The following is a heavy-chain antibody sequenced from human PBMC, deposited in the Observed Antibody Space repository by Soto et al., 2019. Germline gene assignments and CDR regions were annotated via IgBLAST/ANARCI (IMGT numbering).Heavy chain of an antibody. D-gene: IGHD4-17*01. CDR1: GYIFNSFG. V-gene: IGHV1-18*01. CDR2: ISAYTGNT. Sequence: QVQLVQSGGEVKKPGASVMVSCKASGYIFNSFGISWVRQAPGQGLEWMGWISAYTGNTKYAQNFQGRVTMTTDTSTSTAYMELRSLRSDDTAVYYCARRWTTGEIDYWGQGTLVTVSS. CDR3: ARRWTTGEIDY. J-gene: IGHJ4*02.